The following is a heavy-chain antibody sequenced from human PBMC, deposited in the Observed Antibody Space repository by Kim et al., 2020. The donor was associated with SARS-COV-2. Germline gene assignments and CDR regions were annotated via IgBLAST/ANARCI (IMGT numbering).Heavy chain of an antibody. CDR3: AKPSQQLVLDDAFDI. V-gene: IGHV3-23*01. CDR1: GFTFSSYA. Sequence: WGSLRLSCAASGFTFSSYAMSWVRQAPGKGLEWVSAFSRSGGSTYYADSVKGRFTSSRDNSKNTLYLQMNRLRAEDTAVYYCAKPSQQLVLDDAFDIWGQETMVTFSS. J-gene: IGHJ3*02. D-gene: IGHD6-13*01. CDR2: FSRSGGST.